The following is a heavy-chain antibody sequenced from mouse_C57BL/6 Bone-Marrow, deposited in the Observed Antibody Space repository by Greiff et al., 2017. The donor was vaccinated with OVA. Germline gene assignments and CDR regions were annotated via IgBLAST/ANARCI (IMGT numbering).Heavy chain of an antibody. CDR2: INPYNGGT. CDR1: GYTFTDYY. CDR3: ARPLYPFAY. J-gene: IGHJ3*01. Sequence: VQLQQSGPVLVKPGASVKMSCKASGYTFTDYYMNWVKQSHGKSLEWIGVINPYNGGTSYNQKFKGNATLTVDKSSSTAYMELNSLTSEDSAVYYCARPLYPFAYWGQGTLVTVSA. D-gene: IGHD2-1*01. V-gene: IGHV1-19*01.